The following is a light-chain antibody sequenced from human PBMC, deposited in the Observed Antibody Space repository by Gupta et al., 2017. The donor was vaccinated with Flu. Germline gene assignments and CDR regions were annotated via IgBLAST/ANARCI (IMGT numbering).Light chain of an antibody. V-gene: IGKV1-5*03. CDR3: QQYNSNFYT. Sequence: PSTLSASVGDRVTITCRASQSISSWLAWYQQKPGKATKCLIYKASSLESGVPSRFSGSGSGTEVTLTISSLQPDDFATYYCQQYNSNFYTFGQGTKVEIK. J-gene: IGKJ2*01. CDR2: KAS. CDR1: QSISSW.